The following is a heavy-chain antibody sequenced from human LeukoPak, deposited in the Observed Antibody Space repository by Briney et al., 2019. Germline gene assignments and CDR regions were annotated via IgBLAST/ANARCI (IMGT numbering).Heavy chain of an antibody. CDR1: GFTFSIYA. Sequence: GGSLRLSCAASGFTFSIYAMSWVRQAPGKGLQWVSSITSRGESTWHVDSVKGRFTITRDNSENTLYLQMHSLRAEDTAVYYCARDRPNYYGSDGHYYRRDGDYWGRGTLVSVSS. CDR2: ITSRGEST. D-gene: IGHD3-22*01. J-gene: IGHJ4*02. V-gene: IGHV3-23*01. CDR3: ARDRPNYYGSDGHYYRRDGDY.